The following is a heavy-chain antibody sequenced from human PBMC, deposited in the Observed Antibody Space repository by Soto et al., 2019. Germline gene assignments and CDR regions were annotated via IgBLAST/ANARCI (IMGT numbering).Heavy chain of an antibody. CDR3: ARYDSSGYYWPYYYYGMDV. D-gene: IGHD3-22*01. J-gene: IGHJ6*02. CDR1: GFTFSTYS. V-gene: IGHV3-21*01. Sequence: GGSLRLSCVASGFTFSTYSMNRVLQAPGKELEWVSSISDSSSYIYYADSVKGRFTISRDNAKNSLYLQMNSLRAEDTAVYYCARYDSSGYYWPYYYYGMDVWGQGTTVTVSS. CDR2: ISDSSSYI.